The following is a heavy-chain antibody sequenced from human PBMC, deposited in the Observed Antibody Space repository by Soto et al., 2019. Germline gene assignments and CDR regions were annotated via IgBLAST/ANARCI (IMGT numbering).Heavy chain of an antibody. V-gene: IGHV3-23*01. Sequence: EVQLLESGGGLVPPGGSLRVTCETSGFTFSAHAMGWVRQAPGKRLEWVSAISGDGDSTSYADSVKGRMTISRDNSKNKLDRHMSRLTADYTAIYYCAKDRLRAVVVVSGTFASGGQGALVSVSS. D-gene: IGHD2-21*01. J-gene: IGHJ4*02. CDR1: GFTFSAHA. CDR2: ISGDGDST. CDR3: AKDRLRAVVVVSGTFAS.